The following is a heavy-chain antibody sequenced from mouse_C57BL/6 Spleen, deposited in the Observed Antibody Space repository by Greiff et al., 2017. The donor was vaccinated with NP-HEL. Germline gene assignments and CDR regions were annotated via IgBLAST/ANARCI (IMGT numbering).Heavy chain of an antibody. J-gene: IGHJ1*03. D-gene: IGHD3-1*01. CDR1: GFTFSSYT. CDR2: ISGGGGNT. Sequence: EVKLMESGGGLVKPGGSLKLSCAASGFTFSSYTMSWVRQTPEKRLEWVATISGGGGNTYYPDSVKGRFTISRANANNTQYLQMSSLRSEDTALYYCARHKLGRWYFDVWGTGTTVTVSS. CDR3: ARHKLGRWYFDV. V-gene: IGHV5-9*01.